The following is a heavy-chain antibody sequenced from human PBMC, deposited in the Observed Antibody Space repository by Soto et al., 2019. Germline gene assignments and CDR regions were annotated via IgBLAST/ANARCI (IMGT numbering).Heavy chain of an antibody. CDR3: ATGLIVATIREYYFDY. Sequence: GASVKVSCKVSGYTLTELSMHWVRQAPGKGLEWMGGFDPEDGETIYAQKFQGRVTMTEDTSTDTAYMELSSLRSEDTAVYYCATGLIVATIREYYFDYWGQGTLVTVSS. CDR1: GYTLTELS. D-gene: IGHD5-12*01. J-gene: IGHJ4*02. CDR2: FDPEDGET. V-gene: IGHV1-24*01.